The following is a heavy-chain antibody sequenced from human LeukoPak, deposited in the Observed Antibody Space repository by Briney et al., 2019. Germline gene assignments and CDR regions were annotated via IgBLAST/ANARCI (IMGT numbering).Heavy chain of an antibody. V-gene: IGHV4-4*07. J-gene: IGHJ5*02. D-gene: IGHD3-3*01. CDR2: IYTSGST. Sequence: SETLSLTCTVSGGSISSYYRSWIRQPAGKGLEWIGRIYTSGSTNYNPSLKSRVTMSVDTSKNQFSLKLSSVTAADTAVYYCARDNGLTIFGVVIFNWFDPWGQGTLVTVSS. CDR3: ARDNGLTIFGVVIFNWFDP. CDR1: GGSISSYY.